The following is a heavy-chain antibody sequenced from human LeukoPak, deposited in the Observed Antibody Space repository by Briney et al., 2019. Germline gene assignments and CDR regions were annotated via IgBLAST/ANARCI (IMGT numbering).Heavy chain of an antibody. CDR3: ARETYYYDSSGYHNWFDP. V-gene: IGHV3-48*02. J-gene: IGHJ5*02. Sequence: GGSLRLSCAASGFTFSSYSMNWVRQAPGKGLEWVSYISSSSSTIYYADSVKGRFTISRDNAKNSLYLQMNSLRDEDTAVYYCARETYYYDSSGYHNWFDPWGQGTLVTVSS. D-gene: IGHD3-22*01. CDR2: ISSSSSTI. CDR1: GFTFSSYS.